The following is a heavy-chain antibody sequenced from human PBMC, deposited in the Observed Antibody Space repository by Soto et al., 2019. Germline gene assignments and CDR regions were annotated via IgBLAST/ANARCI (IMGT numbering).Heavy chain of an antibody. CDR2: ISGSGGST. D-gene: IGHD2-2*01. V-gene: IGHV3-23*01. J-gene: IGHJ5*02. CDR1: GFTFSSYA. CDR3: AKVEVRFCSISRCYWDRGAFDP. Sequence: GGSLRLSCAASGFTFSSYAMSWVRQAPGKGLEWVSAISGSGGSTYYADSVKGRFTISRDNSKNTLYLQMNSLRAEDTAVYYCAKVEVRFCSISRCYWDRGAFDPWRQGTLVTVPS.